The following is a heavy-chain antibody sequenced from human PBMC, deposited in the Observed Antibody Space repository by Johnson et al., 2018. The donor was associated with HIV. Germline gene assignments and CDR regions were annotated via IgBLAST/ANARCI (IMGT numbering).Heavy chain of an antibody. D-gene: IGHD6-13*01. J-gene: IGHJ3*02. Sequence: VESGGGVVQSGGSLRLSCAASAFTFSRCGMHWVRQAPGKGLEWVAVISYDGSNKYYADSVKGRFTISRDNSKNTLYLQMNSLRAEDTAVYYCADSSPFYAFDIWGQGTMVTVSS. CDR2: ISYDGSNK. CDR1: AFTFSRCG. CDR3: ADSSPFYAFDI. V-gene: IGHV3-30*19.